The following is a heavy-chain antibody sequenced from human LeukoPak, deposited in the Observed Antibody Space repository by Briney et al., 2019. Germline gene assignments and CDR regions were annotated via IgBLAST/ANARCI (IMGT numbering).Heavy chain of an antibody. CDR2: IKYDGRET. CDR1: GFTFSFYW. V-gene: IGHV3-7*01. CDR3: ARSDYVWEIYRHSPGLDV. J-gene: IGHJ3*01. Sequence: GESLKIACPASGFTFSFYWMTWVRQAPGQGLEWVANIKYDGRETDHVDSLKGQFTICRDYAKKSLYLQMNNLRAEDTAVYYCARSDYVWEIYRHSPGLDVWGHGTMVTVSS. D-gene: IGHD3-16*02.